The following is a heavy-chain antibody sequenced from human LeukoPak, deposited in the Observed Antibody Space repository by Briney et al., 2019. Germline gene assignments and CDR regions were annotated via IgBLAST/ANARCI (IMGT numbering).Heavy chain of an antibody. V-gene: IGHV4-30-4*08. CDR1: GGSISSGDYY. J-gene: IGHJ4*02. CDR3: ARVLVDCSGGSCYYFDY. D-gene: IGHD2-15*01. CDR2: IYYSGSP. Sequence: SQTLSLTCTVSGGSISSGDYYWSWIRQPPGKGLEWIGYIYYSGSPYSNPSLKSRLTISVDTSKNQFSLKLSSVTAADTAVYYCARVLVDCSGGSCYYFDYWGQGTLVTVSS.